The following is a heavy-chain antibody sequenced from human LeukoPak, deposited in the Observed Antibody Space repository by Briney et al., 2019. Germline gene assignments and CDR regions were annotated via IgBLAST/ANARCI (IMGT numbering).Heavy chain of an antibody. V-gene: IGHV3-30*04. Sequence: GGSLRLSCAASGFTFSSYAMHWVRQAPGKGLEWVAVISYDGSNKYYADSVKGRFTISRDNSKNTLYLQMNSLRAEDTAVYYCARHPAAGDYWGQGTLVTVSS. J-gene: IGHJ4*02. CDR1: GFTFSSYA. CDR3: ARHPAAGDY. D-gene: IGHD6-13*01. CDR2: ISYDGSNK.